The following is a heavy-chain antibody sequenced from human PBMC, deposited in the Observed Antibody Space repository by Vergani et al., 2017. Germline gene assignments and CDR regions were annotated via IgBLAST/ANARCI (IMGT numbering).Heavy chain of an antibody. V-gene: IGHV3-74*01. D-gene: IGHD2-2*01. CDR3: ARSSSPSSPCYYMDV. J-gene: IGHJ6*03. CDR2: VNPEGTNT. Sequence: EVQLVESGGGLVQPGGSLRLSCAASGFTFSRHWMHWVRQAPGKGLVWVSRVNPEGTNTPYADSVKGRFTISRDNAKNTLYLQMNSLRAEDTAVYFCARSSSPSSPCYYMDVWGKGTTVTVSS. CDR1: GFTFSRHW.